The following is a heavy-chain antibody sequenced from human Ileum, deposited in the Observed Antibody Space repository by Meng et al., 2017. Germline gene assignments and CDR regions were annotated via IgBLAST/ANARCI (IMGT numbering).Heavy chain of an antibody. Sequence: QVQLQESGPGLVKPTQTPSLTCSASNGSITNVNNYWNWIRQAPGQALEHIGYIYYDGSSYATPSLKSRVTMSIDTSTNQFSLRLDSVTAADTAVYYCAREFYVDTAMVIDSWGPGALVTVSS. V-gene: IGHV4-30-4*01. CDR3: AREFYVDTAMVIDS. J-gene: IGHJ4*02. D-gene: IGHD5-18*01. CDR1: NGSITNVNNY. CDR2: IYYDGSS.